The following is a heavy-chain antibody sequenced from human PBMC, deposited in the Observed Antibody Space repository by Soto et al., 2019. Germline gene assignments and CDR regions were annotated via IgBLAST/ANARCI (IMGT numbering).Heavy chain of an antibody. CDR3: ARAGVVVPAAKDGGYYYYYMDV. V-gene: IGHV3-33*01. D-gene: IGHD2-2*01. CDR1: GFTFSSYG. J-gene: IGHJ6*03. CDR2: IWYDGSNK. Sequence: GGSLRLSCAASGFTFSSYGMHWVRQAPGKGLEWVAVIWYDGSNKYYADSVKGRFTISRDNSKNTLYLHMNSLRAEDTAVYYCARAGVVVPAAKDGGYYYYYMDVWGKGTTVTVSS.